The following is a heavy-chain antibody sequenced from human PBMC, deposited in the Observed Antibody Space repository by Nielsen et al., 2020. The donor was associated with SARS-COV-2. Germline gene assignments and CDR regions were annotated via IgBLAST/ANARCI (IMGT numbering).Heavy chain of an antibody. J-gene: IGHJ6*02. CDR2: IYYSGST. Sequence: WIRQPPGKGLEWIGSIYYSGSTYYNPSLKSRVTISVDTSKNQFSLKLSSVTVADTAVYYCASSMIVVVINYGMDVWGQGTTVTVSS. D-gene: IGHD3-22*01. V-gene: IGHV4-39*01. CDR3: ASSMIVVVINYGMDV.